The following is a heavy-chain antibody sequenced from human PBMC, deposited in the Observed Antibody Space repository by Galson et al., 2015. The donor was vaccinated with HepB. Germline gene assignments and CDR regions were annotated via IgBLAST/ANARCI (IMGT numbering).Heavy chain of an antibody. CDR3: ARDLGLNYDFWSNYGLDN. CDR1: GYTFTAYY. J-gene: IGHJ4*02. V-gene: IGHV1-2*04. CDR2: INPHSGGT. D-gene: IGHD3-3*01. Sequence: SVKVSCKASGYTFTAYYIHWVRQAPGQGLEWMGWINPHSGGTNYAQDFQGWVTMTRDTSISTAYMEVRRLRSDDTAVYYCARDLGLNYDFWSNYGLDNWGQGTLVTVSS.